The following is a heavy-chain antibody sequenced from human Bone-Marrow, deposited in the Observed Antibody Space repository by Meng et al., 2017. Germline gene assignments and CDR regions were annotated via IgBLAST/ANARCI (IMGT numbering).Heavy chain of an antibody. CDR2: IYTSGST. CDR1: GGSISSGSYY. J-gene: IGHJ5*02. Sequence: SETLSLTCTVSGGSISSGSYYWSWIRQPAGKGLEWIGRIYTSGSTNYNPSLMSRVTMSVDTSKNRFSLKLSSVTAADTAVYYCARDKAVGGILRWFDPWGQGTLVTVSS. D-gene: IGHD6-19*01. CDR3: ARDKAVGGILRWFDP. V-gene: IGHV4-61*02.